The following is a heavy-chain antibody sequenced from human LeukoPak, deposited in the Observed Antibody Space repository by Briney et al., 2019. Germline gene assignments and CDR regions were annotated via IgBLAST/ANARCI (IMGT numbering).Heavy chain of an antibody. CDR1: GGSFSGYY. V-gene: IGHV4-34*01. Sequence: SETLSLTCAVYGGSFSGYYWSWIRQPPGKGLEWIGEINHSGSTNYNPSLKSRVTISVDTSKNQFSLKLRSVTAADTAVYYCARGGPRYCSGGSCYFGYWGQGTLVTVSS. D-gene: IGHD2-15*01. CDR3: ARGGPRYCSGGSCYFGY. J-gene: IGHJ4*02. CDR2: INHSGST.